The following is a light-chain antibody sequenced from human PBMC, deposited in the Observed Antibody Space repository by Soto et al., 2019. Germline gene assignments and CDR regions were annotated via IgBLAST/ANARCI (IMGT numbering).Light chain of an antibody. J-gene: IGKJ4*01. CDR1: RGIDTY. Sequence: EIVLTQSPATLSLSPGERATLSCRASRGIDTYVAWYQQKRGKAPRLLIYDASSWTTGIPSRFSGGGSGTDFTLTINSLQTDDFAIYYCQQRNSWPLTFGGGTTVEIK. CDR3: QQRNSWPLT. V-gene: IGKV3-11*01. CDR2: DAS.